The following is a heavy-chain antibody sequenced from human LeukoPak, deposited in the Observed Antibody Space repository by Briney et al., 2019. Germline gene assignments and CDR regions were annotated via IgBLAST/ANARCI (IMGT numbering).Heavy chain of an antibody. Sequence: PGASLRLSCAASGFTFSSYAMWSVRQATGKGLEYVSAISSNGGSTYYANSVKGRFTISRDNSKNTLYLQMGSLRAEDMAVYYCAVSRTAYYYYGMDVWGQGTTVTVSS. CDR1: GFTFSSYA. CDR3: AVSRTAYYYYGMDV. D-gene: IGHD1-14*01. CDR2: ISSNGGST. V-gene: IGHV3-64*01. J-gene: IGHJ6*02.